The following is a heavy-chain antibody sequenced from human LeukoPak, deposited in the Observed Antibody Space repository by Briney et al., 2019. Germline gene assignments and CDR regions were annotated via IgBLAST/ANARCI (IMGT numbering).Heavy chain of an antibody. D-gene: IGHD5-24*01. CDR3: VRGDGFILDY. V-gene: IGHV3-74*01. J-gene: IGHJ4*02. CDR2: INRDGSII. CDR1: GFTFSSYY. Sequence: GGSLRLSCAASGFTFSSYYMHWVRQAPGKGLVWVSYINRDGSIIRYADSVKGRFTISRDNAKNTVYLQMNSLRAEDTAVYYCVRGDGFILDYWGQGTLVTV.